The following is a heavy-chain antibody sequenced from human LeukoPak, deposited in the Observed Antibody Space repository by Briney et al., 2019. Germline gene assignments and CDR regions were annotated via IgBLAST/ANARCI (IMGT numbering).Heavy chain of an antibody. CDR1: GSTNS. V-gene: IGHV3-66*01. J-gene: IGHJ5*02. CDR2: IYSGGST. CDR3: ARDYYGSGFDP. D-gene: IGHD3-10*01. Sequence: GGSLRLSCVDSGSTNSMHWVRQAPGKGLEWVSVIYSGGSTYYADSVKGRFTISRDNSKNTLYLQMNSLRAEDTAVYYCARDYYGSGFDPWGQGTLVTVSS.